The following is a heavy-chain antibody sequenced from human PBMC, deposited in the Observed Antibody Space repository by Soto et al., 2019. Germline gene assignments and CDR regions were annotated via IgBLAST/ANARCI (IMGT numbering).Heavy chain of an antibody. CDR2: VYYSGSS. J-gene: IGHJ5*02. V-gene: IGHV4-31*03. CDR3: AKLSCTSSTCYFPGWFDP. D-gene: IGHD2-2*01. CDR1: GDSISGGASF. Sequence: SETLSLTCTVSGDSISGGASFWSWIRQPPGRGLEWIANVYYSGSSYYNPSLKSRLTISVDTTKNQFSLQLKSMTAADTAVYYCAKLSCTSSTCYFPGWFDPWGQGTLVTVSS.